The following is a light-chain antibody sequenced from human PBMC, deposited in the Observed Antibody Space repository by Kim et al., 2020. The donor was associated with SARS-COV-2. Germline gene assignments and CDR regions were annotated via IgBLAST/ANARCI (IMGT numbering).Light chain of an antibody. V-gene: IGKV1-39*01. CDR1: RSIGNL. CDR3: QQSDITPYT. CDR2: AAS. J-gene: IGKJ2*01. Sequence: DIQMTQSPSSLSASVGDRVTITCRASRSIGNLLNWYQQRPGKAPNLLIYAASNLQTGVSSRFSGSESGTDFTLSIRNLQPEDSATYYCQQSDITPYTFGQGTKLEI.